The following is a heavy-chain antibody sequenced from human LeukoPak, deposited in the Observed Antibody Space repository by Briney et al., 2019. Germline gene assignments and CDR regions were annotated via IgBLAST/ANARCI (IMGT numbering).Heavy chain of an antibody. Sequence: GGSLRLSCAASGFTVSSNYMSWVRQAPGKGLEWVSVIYSGGSTYYADSVKGRFTISRDNSKNTLYLQMNSLRAEDTAVYYCARKHSSGWQFDYWGQGTLVTVSS. J-gene: IGHJ4*02. V-gene: IGHV3-66*01. CDR1: GFTVSSNY. CDR3: ARKHSSGWQFDY. D-gene: IGHD6-19*01. CDR2: IYSGGST.